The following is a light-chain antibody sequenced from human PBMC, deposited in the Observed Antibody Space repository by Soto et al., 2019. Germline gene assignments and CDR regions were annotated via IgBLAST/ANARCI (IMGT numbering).Light chain of an antibody. CDR3: LQYDCWLRLV. V-gene: IGKV3D-15*01. CDR1: QSVNIY. Sequence: SCRASQSVNIYLAWYQQKPGQAPRLLSLGASYRATGIPARFSGSASGTAFNLTICCLQSAGFAVYFCLQYDCWLRLVVAGGTKVDIK. J-gene: IGKJ4*01. CDR2: GAS.